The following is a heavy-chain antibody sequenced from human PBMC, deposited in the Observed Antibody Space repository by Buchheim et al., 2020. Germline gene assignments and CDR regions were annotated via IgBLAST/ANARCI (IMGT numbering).Heavy chain of an antibody. CDR2: ISSSGSTI. J-gene: IGHJ4*02. V-gene: IGHV3-48*03. Sequence: EVQLVESGGGLVQPGGSLRLSCAASGFTFSSYEMNWVRQAPGKGLEWVSYISSSGSTIYYADSVKGRFTISRDNAKNSLYLQMNSLRAEDTAVYYCAREVFYYDSSEDYFDYWGQGTL. CDR3: AREVFYYDSSEDYFDY. CDR1: GFTFSSYE. D-gene: IGHD3-22*01.